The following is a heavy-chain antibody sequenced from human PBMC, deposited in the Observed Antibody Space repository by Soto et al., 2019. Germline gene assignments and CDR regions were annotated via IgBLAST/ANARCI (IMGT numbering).Heavy chain of an antibody. CDR2: INAGNGNT. V-gene: IGHV1-3*01. Sequence: GASVKLSSNASGDAFTSYARRWVRQAPRQRLEWMGWINAGNGNTKYSRKFQGRGSVTRDTSASTAYMELSSMRSEDTAVYYCARHSVRIFGVVFTWFDPWGQGTLVNVSS. J-gene: IGHJ5*02. D-gene: IGHD3-3*01. CDR1: GDAFTSYA. CDR3: ARHSVRIFGVVFTWFDP.